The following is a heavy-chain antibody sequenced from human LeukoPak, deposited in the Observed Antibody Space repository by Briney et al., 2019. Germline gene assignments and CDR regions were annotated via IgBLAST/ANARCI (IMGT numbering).Heavy chain of an antibody. J-gene: IGHJ6*03. Sequence: SETLSLTCTVSGGSMTSTSYYWGWIRQSPGKGLEWIGSIYYNGNTDYSPSLKSRVTISVDTSKKQFSLKLSSVTAADTALYYCARDQRSGYSGYDYYYYYYMDVWGKGTTVTVSS. V-gene: IGHV4-39*07. CDR1: GGSMTSTSYY. CDR3: ARDQRSGYSGYDYYYYYYMDV. D-gene: IGHD5-12*01. CDR2: IYYNGNT.